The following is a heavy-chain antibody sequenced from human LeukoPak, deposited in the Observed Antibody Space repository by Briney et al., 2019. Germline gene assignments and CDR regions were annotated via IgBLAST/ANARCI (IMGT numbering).Heavy chain of an antibody. CDR3: PRAPDYGDYGRYFDY. J-gene: IGHJ4*02. D-gene: IGHD4-17*01. V-gene: IGHV3-33*01. CDR1: GFTCSSYG. CDR2: IWYDGSNK. Sequence: GRSLRLSCAASGFTCSSYGMHWVRQAPGKGREWVAVIWYDGSNKYYADSVKGRFTISRDNSKNTLYLQMNSLRAEDTAVYYCPRAPDYGDYGRYFDYWGQGTLVTVSS.